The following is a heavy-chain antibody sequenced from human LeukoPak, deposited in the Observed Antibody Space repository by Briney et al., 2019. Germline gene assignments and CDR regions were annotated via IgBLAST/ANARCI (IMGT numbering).Heavy chain of an antibody. J-gene: IGHJ4*02. D-gene: IGHD4-23*01. CDR2: ISAHNGDT. V-gene: IGHV1-18*01. CDR1: GFTFSGYG. Sequence: ASVKVSCKTSGFTFSGYGFNWVRQAPGQGLEWMGWISAHNGDTKYAQKFQDRVTMTTVASTTTAYMELRSLRSDDTALYYCARAGGWNDDAGFHLYYFDYWGRGTLVTVSS. CDR3: ARAGGWNDDAGFHLYYFDY.